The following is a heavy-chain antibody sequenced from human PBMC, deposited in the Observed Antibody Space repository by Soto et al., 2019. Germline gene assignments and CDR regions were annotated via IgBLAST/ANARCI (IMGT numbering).Heavy chain of an antibody. J-gene: IGHJ4*02. D-gene: IGHD3-9*01. Sequence: GESLKISCKGSGYSFTNYWIGWVRQMPGKGLEWMGTINPADSDTRYSPSFQGQVTVSVDKSISTAYLQRGSLKASDTAVYYCVRPDSTGYYSHWGQGTPVTVSS. CDR1: GYSFTNYW. CDR2: INPADSDT. V-gene: IGHV5-51*01. CDR3: VRPDSTGYYSH.